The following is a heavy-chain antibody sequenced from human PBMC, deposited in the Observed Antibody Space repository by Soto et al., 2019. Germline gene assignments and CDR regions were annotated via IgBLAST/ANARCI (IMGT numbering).Heavy chain of an antibody. V-gene: IGHV1-2*02. J-gene: IGHJ4*02. CDR1: GYIFTGYY. D-gene: IGHD3-9*01. CDR2: INPNSGGT. CDR3: ARDRRYDILTGYYLSGKFDY. Sequence: ASVKVSCKASGYIFTGYYMHWVRQAPGQGLEWMGWINPNSGGTNYAQKFQGRVTMTRDTSISTAYMELSRLRSDDTAVYYCARDRRYDILTGYYLSGKFDYWGQGTLVTVSS.